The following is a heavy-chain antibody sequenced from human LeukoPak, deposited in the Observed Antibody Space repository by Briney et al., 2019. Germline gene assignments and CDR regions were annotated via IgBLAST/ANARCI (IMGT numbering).Heavy chain of an antibody. CDR1: GFTVSSNY. D-gene: IGHD6-6*01. V-gene: IGHV3-66*01. Sequence: GSLRLSCAASGFTVSSNYMSWVRPAPGKGLEWVLVIYSGGSTYYADSVKGRFTISRDNSKNTLYLQMNSLRAEDTAVYYCASPQGGSSAYYFDYWGQGTLVTVSS. CDR2: IYSGGST. CDR3: ASPQGGSSAYYFDY. J-gene: IGHJ4*02.